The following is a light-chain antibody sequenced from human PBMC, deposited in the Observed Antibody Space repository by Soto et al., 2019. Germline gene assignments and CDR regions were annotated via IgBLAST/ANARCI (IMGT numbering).Light chain of an antibody. Sequence: EIVLTQSPGTLSFSPGERSTLSFSSSQSVGSNLAWYQQKPGQAPRLLIYGASTRATGIPARFSGSGSGTEFTLTISSLQSEDFAVYYCQQYNNWPPWTFGQGTKVDIK. CDR2: GAS. CDR3: QQYNNWPPWT. J-gene: IGKJ1*01. V-gene: IGKV3-15*01. CDR1: QSVGSN.